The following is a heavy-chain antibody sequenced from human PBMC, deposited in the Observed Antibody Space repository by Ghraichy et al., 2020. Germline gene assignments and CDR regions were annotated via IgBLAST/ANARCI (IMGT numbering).Heavy chain of an antibody. CDR2: INPNSGGT. CDR3: ARVHNWNDEGYYYYGMDV. J-gene: IGHJ6*02. Sequence: ASVKVSCKASGYTFSDYYMHWVRQAPGQGLEWMGRINPNSGGTNYEQKFQGRVTMTRDTSISTAYMELSRLRSDDTAVYYCARVHNWNDEGYYYYGMDVWGQGTTVTVSS. V-gene: IGHV1-2*06. D-gene: IGHD1-20*01. CDR1: GYTFSDYY.